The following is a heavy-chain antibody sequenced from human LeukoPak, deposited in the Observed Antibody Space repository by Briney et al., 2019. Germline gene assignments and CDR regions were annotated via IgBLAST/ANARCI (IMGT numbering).Heavy chain of an antibody. D-gene: IGHD4-23*01. CDR1: GGTFSSYA. CDR3: ARERGTVVTPRGFDP. V-gene: IGHV1-2*02. Sequence: GASVKVSCKASGGTFSSYAISWVRQAPGQGLEWMGWINPNSGGTNYAQKFQGRVTMTRDTSISTAYMELSRLRSDDTAVYYCARERGTVVTPRGFDPWGQGTLVTVSS. J-gene: IGHJ5*02. CDR2: INPNSGGT.